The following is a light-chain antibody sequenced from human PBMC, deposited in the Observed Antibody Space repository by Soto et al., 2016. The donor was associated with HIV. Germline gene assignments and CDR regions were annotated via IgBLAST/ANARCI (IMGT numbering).Light chain of an antibody. CDR2: DDS. V-gene: IGLV3-21*02. CDR3: QVWDTSSDVV. CDR1: NIGSKS. Sequence: SYVLTQPPSVSVAPGETARITCGGNNIGSKSVSWYQQKPGQAPVLVVYDDSDRPSGIPDRFSGSNSGNTATLTISRVEAGSEADYYCQVWDTSSDVVFGGGTKLTVL. J-gene: IGLJ2*01.